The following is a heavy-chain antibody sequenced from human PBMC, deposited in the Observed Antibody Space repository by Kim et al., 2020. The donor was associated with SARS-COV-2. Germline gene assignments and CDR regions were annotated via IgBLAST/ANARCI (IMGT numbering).Heavy chain of an antibody. D-gene: IGHD3-22*01. CDR3: ARVAGLLLSPFDY. V-gene: IGHV1-18*01. Sequence: ARKLQGRVTMTTDTSTTTAYMELRSLRSDDTAVYFCARVAGLLLSPFDYWGQGTLVTVS. J-gene: IGHJ4*02.